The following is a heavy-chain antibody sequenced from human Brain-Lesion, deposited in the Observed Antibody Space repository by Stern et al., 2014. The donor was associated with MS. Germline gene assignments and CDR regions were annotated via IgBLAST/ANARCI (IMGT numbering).Heavy chain of an antibody. CDR1: AGTFSTYE. Sequence: VQLVESGAEVKKPGSSVKVSCRASAGTFSTYEISWVRQAPGQGLEWVGKIVPSFGTTNDAQKFQGRVTITADESTNTAYMELSSLGSEDTAVYYCARGEGYSSRWYEVQSWGQGTLVTVSS. J-gene: IGHJ1*01. D-gene: IGHD6-13*01. V-gene: IGHV1-69*18. CDR3: ARGEGYSSRWYEVQS. CDR2: IVPSFGTT.